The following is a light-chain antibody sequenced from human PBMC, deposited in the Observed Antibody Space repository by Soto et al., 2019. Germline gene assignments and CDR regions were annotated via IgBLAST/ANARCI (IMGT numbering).Light chain of an antibody. J-gene: IGKJ5*01. CDR1: QTFSNSF. CDR3: QQCGSSST. CDR2: GAS. Sequence: EIVLTQSPGTLSLSPWEIATLSCRASQTFSNSFLSWFQQIPGQAPRLLIYGASMRATGIPDRFSGSGSGTDFTLTISRLEPEDFAVYYCQQCGSSSTFGQGTRLEIK. V-gene: IGKV3-20*01.